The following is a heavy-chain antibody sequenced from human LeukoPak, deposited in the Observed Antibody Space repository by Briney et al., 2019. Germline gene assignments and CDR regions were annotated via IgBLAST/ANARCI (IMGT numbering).Heavy chain of an antibody. CDR2: TYYRYKWYN. Sequence: SQTLSLTCALSGDNVSSNSAAWNWIRQSRSRGLEWLVRTYYRYKWYNDYAVSVKSRITIHPDTSKNQFSLQLKSVTPEDTAVYYCARDNSSSWYVDYWGQGTLVTVSS. CDR3: ARDNSSSWYVDY. D-gene: IGHD6-13*01. V-gene: IGHV6-1*01. CDR1: GDNVSSNSAA. J-gene: IGHJ4*02.